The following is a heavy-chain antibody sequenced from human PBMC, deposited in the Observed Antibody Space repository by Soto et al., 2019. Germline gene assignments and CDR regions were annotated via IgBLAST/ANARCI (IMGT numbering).Heavy chain of an antibody. D-gene: IGHD2-15*01. CDR3: ARGGGYDSFDF. CDR1: GVAMHSGGYS. Sequence: PSETLSLTCSVSGVAMHSGGYSWSWCRHSPEKGLEWLGYIGHLETTYYNPSFKIRLSLSIDRTRNQFSLSLSSMTAAYKAVYYCARGGGYDSFDFWGQGSQVTVSS. V-gene: IGHV4-30-2*06. J-gene: IGHJ4*02. CDR2: IGHLETT.